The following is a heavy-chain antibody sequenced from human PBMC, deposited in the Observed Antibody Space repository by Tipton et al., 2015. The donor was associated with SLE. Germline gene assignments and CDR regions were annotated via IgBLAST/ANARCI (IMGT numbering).Heavy chain of an antibody. CDR3: ASSYSSYYFSYFFDF. CDR2: IYSSGNT. D-gene: IGHD6-19*01. V-gene: IGHV4-4*07. CDR1: GVSISTYY. Sequence: TLSLTCTVSGVSISTYYWSWIRQPAGKGLEWIGRIYSSGNTNYNPSLKSRVTMSVDTSKNQFSLRLSSVTAADTAVYYCASSYSSYYFSYFFDFWGQGTLVTVSA. J-gene: IGHJ4*02.